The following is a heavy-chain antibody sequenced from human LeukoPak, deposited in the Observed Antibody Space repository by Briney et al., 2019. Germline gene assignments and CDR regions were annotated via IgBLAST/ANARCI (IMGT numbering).Heavy chain of an antibody. CDR2: INPNSGGT. J-gene: IGHJ3*02. Sequence: ASVKVSCKASGYTITGYYMHWVRQAPGQGLEWMGWINPNSGGTNYAQKFQGRVTMTRDTSISTAYMELSRLRSDDTAVYYCARDLHYYYDSSGYYPDAFDIWGQGTMVTVSS. CDR3: ARDLHYYYDSSGYYPDAFDI. V-gene: IGHV1-2*02. D-gene: IGHD3-22*01. CDR1: GYTITGYY.